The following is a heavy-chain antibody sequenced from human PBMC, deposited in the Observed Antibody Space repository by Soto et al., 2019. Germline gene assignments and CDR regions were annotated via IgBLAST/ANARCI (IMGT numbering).Heavy chain of an antibody. CDR1: GGTFSSYA. J-gene: IGHJ4*02. Sequence: ASVKVSCKASGGTFSSYAISWVRQAPGQGLEWMGGIIPIFGTANYAQKFQGRVTITADESTSTAYMELSSLRSEDTAVYYCARTIYGDYDLFLDYWGQGTLVTVSS. V-gene: IGHV1-69*13. D-gene: IGHD4-17*01. CDR2: IIPIFGTA. CDR3: ARTIYGDYDLFLDY.